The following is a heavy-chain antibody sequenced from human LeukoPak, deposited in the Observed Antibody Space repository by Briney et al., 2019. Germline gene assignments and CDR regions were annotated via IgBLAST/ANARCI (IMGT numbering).Heavy chain of an antibody. CDR2: IYHTGSF. V-gene: IGHV4-30-4*01. J-gene: IGHJ4*02. Sequence: SETLSLTCTFSGGSISSGDYYWSWIRQPPGKGLEWIGFIYHTGSFHYNPSLKSRVTISVDTSKNQFSLNLRSVTAADTAVYFCGREPRIVGTTSVWYYFDYWGQGTLVTVSS. D-gene: IGHD1-26*01. CDR3: GREPRIVGTTSVWYYFDY. CDR1: GGSISSGDYY.